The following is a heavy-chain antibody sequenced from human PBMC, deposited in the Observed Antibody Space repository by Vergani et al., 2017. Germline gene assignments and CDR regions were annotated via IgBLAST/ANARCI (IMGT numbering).Heavy chain of an antibody. V-gene: IGHV3-66*01. CDR3: ARGTGWELLGGLLDY. CDR2: IYSGGST. Sequence: EVQLVQSGAEVKKPGESLRISCKGSGYSFTSYWISWVRQAPGKGLEWVSVIYSGGSTYYADSVKGRFTISRDNSKNTLYLQMNSLRAEDTAVYYCARGTGWELLGGLLDYWGQGTLVTVSS. J-gene: IGHJ4*02. D-gene: IGHD1-26*01. CDR1: GYSFTSYW.